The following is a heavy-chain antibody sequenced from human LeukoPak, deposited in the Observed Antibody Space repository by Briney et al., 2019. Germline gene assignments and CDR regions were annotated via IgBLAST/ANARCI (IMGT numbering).Heavy chain of an antibody. V-gene: IGHV1-46*01. D-gene: IGHD2/OR15-2a*01. CDR1: GYTFTSYY. CDR2: INPSGGST. CDR3: ARGAMSTFARFDS. Sequence: GASVKVSCKASGYTFTSYYMHWVRQAPGQGLEWMGIINPSGGSTSYAQKFQGRVTMTRDTSKSTVYMELSSLRSEDTAVHYCARGAMSTFARFDSWGQGTLVSVSS. J-gene: IGHJ4*02.